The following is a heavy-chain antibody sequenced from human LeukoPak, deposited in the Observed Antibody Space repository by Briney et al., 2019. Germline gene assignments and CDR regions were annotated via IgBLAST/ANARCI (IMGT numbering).Heavy chain of an antibody. D-gene: IGHD5-24*01. J-gene: IGHJ4*02. Sequence: SETLSLTCTVSGGSIGSYHWSWVRQPPGKGLGWIGYIFDSGSPSYKPALKSRVTISLDTSKNQFSLRLGSATAADTAVYYCARHDDNGYYFFDIWGQGTLVTVSS. CDR3: ARHDDNGYYFFDI. CDR2: IFDSGSP. V-gene: IGHV4-59*08. CDR1: GGSIGSYH.